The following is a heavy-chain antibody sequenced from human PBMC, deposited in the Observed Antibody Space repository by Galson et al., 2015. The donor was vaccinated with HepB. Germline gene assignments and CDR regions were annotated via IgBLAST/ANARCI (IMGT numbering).Heavy chain of an antibody. CDR3: AKIVVPAATLYYGMDV. Sequence: SLRLSCAASGFTFSSYAMSWVRQAPGKGLEWVSAISGSGGSTYYADSVKGRFTISRDNSKNTLYLQMNSLRAEDTAVYYCAKIVVPAATLYYGMDVWGQGTTVTVSS. J-gene: IGHJ6*02. CDR2: ISGSGGST. D-gene: IGHD2-2*01. V-gene: IGHV3-23*01. CDR1: GFTFSSYA.